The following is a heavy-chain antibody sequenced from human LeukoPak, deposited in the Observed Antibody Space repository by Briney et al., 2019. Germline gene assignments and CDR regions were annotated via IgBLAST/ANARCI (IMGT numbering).Heavy chain of an antibody. CDR1: GFTFSSYA. Sequence: PGGSLRLSCAASGFTFSSYAMHWVRQAPGKGLEWVSGISWNSGSIGYADSVKGRFTISRDNAKNSLYLQMNSLRAEDTALYYCAKDRIVGDYGDYGMDVWGQGTTVTVSS. CDR2: ISWNSGSI. D-gene: IGHD4-17*01. CDR3: AKDRIVGDYGDYGMDV. V-gene: IGHV3-9*01. J-gene: IGHJ6*02.